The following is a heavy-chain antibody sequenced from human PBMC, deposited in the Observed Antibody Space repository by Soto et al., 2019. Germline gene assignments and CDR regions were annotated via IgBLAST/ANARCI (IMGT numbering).Heavy chain of an antibody. D-gene: IGHD3-3*01. CDR1: GYSFSRYY. CDR2: INPSGGST. Sequence: ASVKVSCKASGYSFSRYYMHWVRQAPGQGLEWMGIINPSGGSTRYAQKFQGRLTVTMDTSTSTVYMELSSLRSEDTAVYYCANDFVEVPSALYYFDYWGQGTLVTVSS. CDR3: ANDFVEVPSALYYFDY. J-gene: IGHJ4*02. V-gene: IGHV1-46*01.